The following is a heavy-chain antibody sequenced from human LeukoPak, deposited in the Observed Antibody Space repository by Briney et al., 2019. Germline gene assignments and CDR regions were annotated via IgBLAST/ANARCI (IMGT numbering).Heavy chain of an antibody. CDR1: GGTFSSYA. V-gene: IGHV1-69*04. CDR2: IIPILGIA. J-gene: IGHJ4*02. D-gene: IGHD2-2*01. CDR3: ARGYSSMFIDN. Sequence: ASVKVSCKASGGTFSSYAISWVRQAPGQGLEWMGRIIPILGIANYAQKFQGRVTITADKSTSTAYMELSSLRSEDTAVYYCARGYSSMFIDNWGQGTQVSVSS.